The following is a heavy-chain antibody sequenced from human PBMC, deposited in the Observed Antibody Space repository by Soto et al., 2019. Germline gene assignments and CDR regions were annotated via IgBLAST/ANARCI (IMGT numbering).Heavy chain of an antibody. CDR2: ISSSSSYT. Sequence: GESLKISCAASGFTFSDYYMSWIRQAPGKGLEWVSYISSSSSYTNYADSVKGRFTISRDNAKNSLYLQMNSLRAEDTAVYYCARDYGGNSGFFDYWGQGTLVTVSS. J-gene: IGHJ4*02. CDR1: GFTFSDYY. CDR3: ARDYGGNSGFFDY. V-gene: IGHV3-11*06. D-gene: IGHD4-17*01.